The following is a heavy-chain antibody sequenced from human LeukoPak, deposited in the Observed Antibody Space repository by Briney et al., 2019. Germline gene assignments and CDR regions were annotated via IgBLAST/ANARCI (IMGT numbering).Heavy chain of an antibody. CDR2: ISYDGSNK. Sequence: PGGSLRLSCAASGFTFSSYAMHWVRQAPGKGLEWVAVISYDGSNKYYADSVKGRFTISRDNSKNTLYLQMNSLRAEDTAVYYCAGVAAAGTSNGYWGQGTLVTVSS. J-gene: IGHJ4*02. CDR3: AGVAAAGTSNGY. D-gene: IGHD6-13*01. V-gene: IGHV3-30-3*01. CDR1: GFTFSSYA.